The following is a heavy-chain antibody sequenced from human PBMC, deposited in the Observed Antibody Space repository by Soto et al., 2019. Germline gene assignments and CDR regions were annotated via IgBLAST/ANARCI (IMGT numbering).Heavy chain of an antibody. CDR2: IYYSGST. Sequence: QVQLQESGPGLVKPSQTLSLTCTVSGCSISSGGYYWSLIRQHPGKGLEWIGYIYYSGSTYYNPSLKSRVTISVGTSKNQFSLKLSSVTAADTAVYYCARDEGRGYSYGAIVYWGQGTLVTVSS. J-gene: IGHJ4*02. CDR3: ARDEGRGYSYGAIVY. D-gene: IGHD5-18*01. CDR1: GCSISSGGYY. V-gene: IGHV4-31*03.